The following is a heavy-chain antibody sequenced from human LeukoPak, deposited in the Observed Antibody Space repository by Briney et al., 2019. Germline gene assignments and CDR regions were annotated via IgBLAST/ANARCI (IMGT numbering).Heavy chain of an antibody. Sequence: GGSLRLSCAASGFTVSNYWMHWVRQAPGKGLVWVSRINSDGTNTTYADSVKGRFTISRDNAKNTLYLQMNSLRAEDTAVYYCARVTGYTYGSGDYWGQGTLLIVSS. J-gene: IGHJ4*02. D-gene: IGHD5-18*01. V-gene: IGHV3-74*01. CDR1: GFTVSNYW. CDR2: INSDGTNT. CDR3: ARVTGYTYGSGDY.